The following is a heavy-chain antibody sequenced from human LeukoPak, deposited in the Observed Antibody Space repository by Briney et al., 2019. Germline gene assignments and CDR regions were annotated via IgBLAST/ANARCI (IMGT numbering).Heavy chain of an antibody. CDR1: GGSISSYY. V-gene: IGHV4-59*08. CDR2: IYYTGNT. Sequence: PSETLSLTCTVSGGSISSYYWNWIRQPPGKGLEWIGYIYYTGNTYYNPSLKSRVTISVDTSKNQFSLKLSSVTAADTAVYYCASGSGSYYSPFDYWGQGTLVTVSS. D-gene: IGHD1-26*01. J-gene: IGHJ4*02. CDR3: ASGSGSYYSPFDY.